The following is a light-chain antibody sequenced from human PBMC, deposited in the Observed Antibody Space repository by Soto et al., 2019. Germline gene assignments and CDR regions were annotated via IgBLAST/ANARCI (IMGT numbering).Light chain of an antibody. CDR3: EQYNNWPIT. V-gene: IGKV3-15*01. CDR1: QYIGSN. CDR2: GAS. Sequence: EIVRTKSTATLSVSPGEKATLSCRASQYIGSNLAWYQQKPGQAPRLLIYGASTRATGIPARFSGSGSGTEFTLTISSLQSEDFAVYYCEQYNNWPITFGQGARLEIK. J-gene: IGKJ5*01.